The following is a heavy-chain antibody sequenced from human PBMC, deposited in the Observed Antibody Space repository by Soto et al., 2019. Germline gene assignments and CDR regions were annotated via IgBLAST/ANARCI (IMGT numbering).Heavy chain of an antibody. CDR3: PHKGGGDRILDY. J-gene: IGHJ4*02. Sequence: QITLKESGPTLVKPTQTLTLTCTFSGFSLSTSGVGVGWIRQPPGKALEWVALIYWDDAKEYSPSLKSRLTIPKAPSKNQVALTMTNMDPVDTATYYCPHKGGGDRILDYWGQGTLVTVSS. V-gene: IGHV2-5*02. D-gene: IGHD3-16*01. CDR2: IYWDDAK. CDR1: GFSLSTSGVG.